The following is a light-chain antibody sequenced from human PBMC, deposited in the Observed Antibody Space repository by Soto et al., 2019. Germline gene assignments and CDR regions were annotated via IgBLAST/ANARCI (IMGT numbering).Light chain of an antibody. CDR3: ISYATTTAAV. CDR1: SSDVGGYNR. J-gene: IGLJ3*02. CDR2: DVS. Sequence: QSVLTQPASASGSPGQSVTISCTGTSSDVGGYNRVSCYQQHPGKAPKLMIADVSYRPSGVSNRFSGSKSGNTASLTISGLQAEDEADYYCISYATTTAAVFGGGTQLTVL. V-gene: IGLV2-14*03.